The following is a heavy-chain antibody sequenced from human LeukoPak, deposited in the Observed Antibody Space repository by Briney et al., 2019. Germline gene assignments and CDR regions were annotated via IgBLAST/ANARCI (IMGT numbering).Heavy chain of an antibody. CDR1: GGTFSSYA. CDR2: IIPIFGTA. J-gene: IGHJ4*02. Sequence: SVKVSCKASGGTFSSYAISWVRQAPGQGLEWMGGIIPIFGTANYAQKLQGRVTMTTDTSTSTAYMELRSLRSDDTAVYYCARGWELLPYNFDYWGQGTLVTVSS. CDR3: ARGWELLPYNFDY. V-gene: IGHV1-69*05. D-gene: IGHD1-26*01.